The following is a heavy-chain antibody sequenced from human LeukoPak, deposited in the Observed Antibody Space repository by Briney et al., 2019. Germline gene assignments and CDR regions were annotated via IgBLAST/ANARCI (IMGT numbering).Heavy chain of an antibody. CDR1: GFTFSDHY. D-gene: IGHD6-13*01. J-gene: IGHJ5*02. V-gene: IGHV3-11*05. Sequence: PGGSLRLSCAASGFTFSDHYMSWIRQAPGKGLEWVSYISSSTSYTNYADSVKGRFTISRDNANNSLYLQMNSLRAEDTAVYYCARGISSSFSFDPWGQGTLVTVSS. CDR3: ARGISSSFSFDP. CDR2: ISSSTSYT.